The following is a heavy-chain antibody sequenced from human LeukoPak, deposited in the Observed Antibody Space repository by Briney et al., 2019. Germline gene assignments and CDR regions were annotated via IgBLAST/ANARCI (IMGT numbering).Heavy chain of an antibody. V-gene: IGHV4-39*07. Sequence: PSEGLSVTSTVPRASISSNTTCSGWVRQPPGKGLECIGSISESASTYYDPSRTNRVTIALDPCNNQISLKLISETTAGTAVSFCAKGTRIAADTDYWGQGTLVTVSS. CDR1: RASISSNTTC. D-gene: IGHD6-13*01. CDR3: AKGTRIAADTDY. CDR2: ISESAST. J-gene: IGHJ4*02.